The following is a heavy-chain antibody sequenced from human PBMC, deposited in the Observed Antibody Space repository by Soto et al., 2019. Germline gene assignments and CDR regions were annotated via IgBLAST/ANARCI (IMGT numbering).Heavy chain of an antibody. V-gene: IGHV1-2*02. D-gene: IGHD1-7*01. CDR2: INPNSGGT. CDR3: ARDRGLELFTDAFDS. J-gene: IGHJ3*02. CDR1: GYAFTGYY. Sequence: ASVKVSCKASGYAFTGYYMHWVRQAPGQGLEWMGWINPNSGGTNYAQKFQGRVTMTRDTSISTAYMELSRLRSDDTAVYYCARDRGLELFTDAFDSWGQGTMVTVSS.